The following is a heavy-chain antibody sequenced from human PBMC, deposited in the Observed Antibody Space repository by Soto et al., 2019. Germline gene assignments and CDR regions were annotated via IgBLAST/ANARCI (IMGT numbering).Heavy chain of an antibody. CDR1: GYTFTSYG. J-gene: IGHJ4*02. D-gene: IGHD6-19*01. V-gene: IGHV1-18*01. Sequence: ASVKVSCKASGYTFTSYGISWVRQAPGQGLEWMGWISAYNGNTNYAQKLQGRVTMTTDTSTSTAYMELRSLRSDDTAVYYCARGVRDSSGWKVDDFDYWGQGTLVTVSS. CDR2: ISAYNGNT. CDR3: ARGVRDSSGWKVDDFDY.